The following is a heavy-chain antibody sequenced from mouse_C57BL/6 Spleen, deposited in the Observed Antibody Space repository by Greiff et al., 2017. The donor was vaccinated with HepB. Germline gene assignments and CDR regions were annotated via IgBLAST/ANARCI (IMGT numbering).Heavy chain of an antibody. D-gene: IGHD1-1*01. CDR3: SRARITTRGYIDV. J-gene: IGHJ1*03. CDR1: GYTLTSYW. V-gene: IGHV1-7*01. CDR2: INPSSGYT. Sequence: QVHVKPSGAELAKPGASVKLSCKASGYTLTSYWMHWVKQRPGQGLEWIGYINPSSGYTKYNQKVKDKATSTTDKTSSTAYMQLSSLTYEDSAVYYCSRARITTRGYIDVGGTGTTVT.